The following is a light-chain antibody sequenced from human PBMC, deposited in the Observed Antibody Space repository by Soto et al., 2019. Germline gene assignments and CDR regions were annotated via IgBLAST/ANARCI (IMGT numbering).Light chain of an antibody. CDR2: DVT. J-gene: IGLJ2*01. V-gene: IGLV2-14*03. CDR1: SSDVCGYNY. CDR3: SSYTTSNTVV. Sequence: QSALTQPASVSAYPGQSITISCSGTSSDVCGYNYVSWYQQRPGKAPQLLIYDVTNRPSGVSYRFSGSKSGSTASLTISGLQAEDEADYYCSSYTTSNTVVFGGGTQLTVL.